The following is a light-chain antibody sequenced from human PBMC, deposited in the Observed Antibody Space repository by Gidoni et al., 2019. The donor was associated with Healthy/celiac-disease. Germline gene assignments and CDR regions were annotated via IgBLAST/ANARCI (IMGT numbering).Light chain of an antibody. V-gene: IGKV1-39*01. CDR1: QSISSY. CDR2: AAS. Sequence: DIQMTQSPSSLSAAVGDIFTITCRASQSISSYLNWYQQKPGKAPKLLIYAASSLQRGVPSRFSGSGSGTDFTLTISSLQPEYFATYYCQQSYSTPRTFXQXTKVEIK. J-gene: IGKJ1*01. CDR3: QQSYSTPRT.